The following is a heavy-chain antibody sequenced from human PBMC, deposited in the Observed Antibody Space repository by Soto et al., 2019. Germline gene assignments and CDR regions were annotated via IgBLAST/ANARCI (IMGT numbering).Heavy chain of an antibody. D-gene: IGHD2-8*01. CDR2: IIPIFGTA. CDR1: GGTFSSYA. V-gene: IGHV1-69*13. Sequence: GASVKVSCKASGGTFSSYAISWVRQAPGQGLEWMGGIIPIFGTANYAQKFQGRVTITADESTSTAYMELSSLRSEDTAVYYCARGEGDIVLMHSKNEYWHFDLWGRGTLVTVSS. J-gene: IGHJ2*01. CDR3: ARGEGDIVLMHSKNEYWHFDL.